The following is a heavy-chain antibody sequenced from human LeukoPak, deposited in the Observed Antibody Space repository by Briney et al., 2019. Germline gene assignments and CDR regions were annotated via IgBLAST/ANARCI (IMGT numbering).Heavy chain of an antibody. CDR2: INQDGSKE. D-gene: IGHD1-1*01. J-gene: IGHJ3*02. V-gene: IGHV3-7*03. Sequence: PGGTLRLLCAASGLIYSNYWITWVRQAAGWGREWVAHINQDGSKEYYMDSVKTRFTNSRDNAKNSLSLQMNSLTTEDTAAYYCTTDQEEWNSDDAFDIWGQGTMVTVSS. CDR3: TTDQEEWNSDDAFDI. CDR1: GLIYSNYW.